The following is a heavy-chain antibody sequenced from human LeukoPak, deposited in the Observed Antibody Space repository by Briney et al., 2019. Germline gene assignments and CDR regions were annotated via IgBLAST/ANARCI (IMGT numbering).Heavy chain of an antibody. Sequence: SGGSLRLSCAASGFTFNYAWMSWVRQVPGKGLEWVGQTVSEIDGGTTDYAAPVKGRFTISRDDSKSTLYLQMNSLKIEDTAVYYCTTDEDWNYARKDVWGQGATVIVSS. D-gene: IGHD1-7*01. CDR3: TTDEDWNYARKDV. CDR1: GFTFNYAW. J-gene: IGHJ6*02. CDR2: TVSEIDGGTT. V-gene: IGHV3-15*04.